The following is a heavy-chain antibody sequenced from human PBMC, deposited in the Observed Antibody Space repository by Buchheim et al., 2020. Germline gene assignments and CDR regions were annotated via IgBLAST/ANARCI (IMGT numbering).Heavy chain of an antibody. Sequence: QVQLVESGGGVVQPGRSLRLSCAASGFTFSSYGMHWVRQAPGKGLECVAVISYDGSNKYYADSVKGRFTISRDNSKNTLYLQMNSLRAEDTAVYYCAKVGRFLEWSFFDYWGQGTL. J-gene: IGHJ4*02. CDR3: AKVGRFLEWSFFDY. CDR2: ISYDGSNK. D-gene: IGHD3-3*01. V-gene: IGHV3-30*18. CDR1: GFTFSSYG.